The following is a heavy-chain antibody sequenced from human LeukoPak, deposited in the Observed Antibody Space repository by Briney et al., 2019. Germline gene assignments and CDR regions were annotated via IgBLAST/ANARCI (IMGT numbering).Heavy chain of an antibody. J-gene: IGHJ4*02. D-gene: IGHD2-15*01. CDR1: GFIFSGSW. Sequence: GGSLRLSCTASGFIFSGSWMAWIRQARGKGLEWVAIIKKDGSEKYYVDSMNGRFTISRDNAKNSLFLQTNSLRAEDTAIYYCTTDTWYSAGHWGQGTLVTVSS. CDR2: IKKDGSEK. V-gene: IGHV3-7*03. CDR3: TTDTWYSAGH.